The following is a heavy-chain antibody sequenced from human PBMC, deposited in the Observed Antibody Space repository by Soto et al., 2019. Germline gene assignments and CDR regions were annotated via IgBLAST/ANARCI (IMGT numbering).Heavy chain of an antibody. D-gene: IGHD4-4*01. CDR2: LSGTGGST. Sequence: EVQLLESGGGWVQPGGSLRLSCAASGFTFRTYAMSWVRQAPGKGLEWVSALSGTGGSTYYADSVKGRFTISRDNSKNTLYLQMNSLRAEDTAVYYCAKDSPLYSNNGHLNYGLDVWGQGTTVTVSS. CDR1: GFTFRTYA. J-gene: IGHJ6*02. V-gene: IGHV3-23*01. CDR3: AKDSPLYSNNGHLNYGLDV.